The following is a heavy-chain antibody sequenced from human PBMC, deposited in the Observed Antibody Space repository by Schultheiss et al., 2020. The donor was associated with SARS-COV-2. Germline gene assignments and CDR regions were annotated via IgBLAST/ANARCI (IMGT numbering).Heavy chain of an antibody. J-gene: IGHJ6*02. CDR2: IIPMYGRT. V-gene: IGHV1-69*13. Sequence: SVKVSCKASGGTFSSYAISWVRQAPGQGLKWMGGIIPMYGRTNYAQKFQGRVTITADESTSTAYMELSSLRSEDTAVYYCAREQFGPTAPPYYGMDVWGQGTTVTVSS. D-gene: IGHD3-10*01. CDR3: AREQFGPTAPPYYGMDV. CDR1: GGTFSSYA.